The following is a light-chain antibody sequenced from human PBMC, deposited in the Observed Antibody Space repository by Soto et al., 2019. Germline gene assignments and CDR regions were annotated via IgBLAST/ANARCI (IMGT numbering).Light chain of an antibody. V-gene: IGKV3-20*01. J-gene: IGKJ2*01. CDR3: QQYGSSPPYT. CDR1: QSVSSSY. Sequence: IVLTQSQGTLSLSPGERATLSCRASQSVSSSYLAWYQQKPGQAPRLLIYGASSRATGIPDRFSGNGYGTDVTLSIRRLEPEDFAVYYCQQYGSSPPYTFGQGTKLEIK. CDR2: GAS.